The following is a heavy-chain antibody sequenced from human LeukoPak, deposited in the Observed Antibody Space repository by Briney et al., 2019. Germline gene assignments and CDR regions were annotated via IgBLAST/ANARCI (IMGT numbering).Heavy chain of an antibody. V-gene: IGHV1-69*13. Sequence: ASVKVSCKASGGTFSSYAISWVRQAPGQGLEWMGGIIPIFGTANYAQKFQGRVTITADESTSTAYMELSSPRSEDTAVYYCARGDGNNAFDIWGQGTMVTVSS. D-gene: IGHD4-23*01. CDR2: IIPIFGTA. CDR1: GGTFSSYA. CDR3: ARGDGNNAFDI. J-gene: IGHJ3*02.